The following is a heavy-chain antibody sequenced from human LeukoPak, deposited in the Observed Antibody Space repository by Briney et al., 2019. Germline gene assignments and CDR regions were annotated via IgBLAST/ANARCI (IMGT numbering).Heavy chain of an antibody. Sequence: PGGSLRLSCAASGFTFSSYAMHWVRQAPGKGLEWAAVISYDGSNKYYADSVKGRFTISRDNSKNTLYLQMNSLRAEDTAVYYCARGDVLRFLEWLFDYWGQGTLVTVSS. CDR1: GFTFSSYA. CDR3: ARGDVLRFLEWLFDY. J-gene: IGHJ4*02. V-gene: IGHV3-30*04. D-gene: IGHD3-3*01. CDR2: ISYDGSNK.